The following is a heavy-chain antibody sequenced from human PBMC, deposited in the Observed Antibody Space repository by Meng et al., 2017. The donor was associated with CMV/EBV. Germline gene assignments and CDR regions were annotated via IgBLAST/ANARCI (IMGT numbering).Heavy chain of an antibody. V-gene: IGHV4-34*01. CDR2: INHNGGA. CDR3: TREASGWFPFDY. CDR1: GGSLSGYY. Sequence: GSLRLSCGVYGGSLSGYYWNWIRQPPGKGLEWIGEINHNGGANYNPSLKSRVTISVDTSKNQFSLKLTSVTAADTAVYYCTREASGWFPFDYWGQGILVTVSS. D-gene: IGHD6-19*01. J-gene: IGHJ4*02.